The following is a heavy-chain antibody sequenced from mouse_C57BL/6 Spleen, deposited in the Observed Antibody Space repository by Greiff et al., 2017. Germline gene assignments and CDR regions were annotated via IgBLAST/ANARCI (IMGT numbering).Heavy chain of an antibody. J-gene: IGHJ2*01. CDR2: IDPSDSYT. CDR1: GYTFTSYW. V-gene: IGHV1-69*01. CDR3: ARKGVTRYYFDY. Sequence: QVHVKQPGAELVMPGASVKLSCKASGYTFTSYWMHWVKQRPGQGLEWIGEIDPSDSYTNYNQKFKGKSTLTVDKSSSTAYMQLSSLTSEDSAVYYCARKGVTRYYFDYWGQGTTLTVSS. D-gene: IGHD2-1*01.